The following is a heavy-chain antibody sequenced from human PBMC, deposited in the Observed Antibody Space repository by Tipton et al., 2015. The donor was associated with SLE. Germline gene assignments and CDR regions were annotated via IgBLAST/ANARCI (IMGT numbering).Heavy chain of an antibody. J-gene: IGHJ6*03. CDR1: GGSISSSSFY. D-gene: IGHD5-24*01. Sequence: LRLSCTVSGGSISSSSFYWGWIRQTPGKGLEWIGGVYYSGFTYYTPSLKSRVTISVDTSKNQFSLKLSSVTAADTAVYYCARAPHAYKDYYYYMDVWGKGTTVTVSS. V-gene: IGHV4-39*07. CDR2: VYYSGFT. CDR3: ARAPHAYKDYYYYMDV.